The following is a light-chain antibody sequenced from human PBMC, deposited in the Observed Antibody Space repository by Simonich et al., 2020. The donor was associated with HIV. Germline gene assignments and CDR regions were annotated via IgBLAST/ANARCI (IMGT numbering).Light chain of an antibody. V-gene: IGKV1-39*01. Sequence: DIQMTQSPSSLSASVGDRVTITCRASQSISTYLNWYQQKPGKAPKFLIYAASSLQSGVPSRFSASGSGTDFTLTISSLQPEDFATYYCQQSYSTPSTFGPGTKVDIK. CDR2: AAS. J-gene: IGKJ3*01. CDR1: QSISTY. CDR3: QQSYSTPST.